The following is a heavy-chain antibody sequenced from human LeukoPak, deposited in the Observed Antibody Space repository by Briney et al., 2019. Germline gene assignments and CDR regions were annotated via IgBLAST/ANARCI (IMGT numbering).Heavy chain of an antibody. V-gene: IGHV3-30-3*01. CDR3: ARDTAMVSYFDY. CDR1: GFTFSGYA. D-gene: IGHD5-18*01. Sequence: GGSLRLSCAASGFTFSGYAMHWVRQAPGKGLEWVAVISYDGSNKYYADSVKGRFTISRDNSKNTLYLQMNSLRAEDTAVYYCARDTAMVSYFDYWGQGTLVTVSS. J-gene: IGHJ4*02. CDR2: ISYDGSNK.